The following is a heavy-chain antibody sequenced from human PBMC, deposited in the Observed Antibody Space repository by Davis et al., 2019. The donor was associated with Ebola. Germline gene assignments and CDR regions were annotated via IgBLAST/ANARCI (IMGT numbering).Heavy chain of an antibody. Sequence: HSQTLSLTCDISGDSVSINSAGWNWIRQSPSRGLEWLGRTYYNSKWYNDYAPSVRSRLIINPDTSKNQFSLQLNSVTPEDTAVYYCVRGWGRIGMGVWGQGTTVTVSS. CDR3: VRGWGRIGMGV. V-gene: IGHV6-1*01. CDR1: GDSVSINSAG. J-gene: IGHJ6*02. CDR2: TYYNSKWYN. D-gene: IGHD1-26*01.